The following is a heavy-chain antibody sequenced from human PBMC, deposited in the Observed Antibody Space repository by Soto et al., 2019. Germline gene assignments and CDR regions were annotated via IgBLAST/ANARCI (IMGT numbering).Heavy chain of an antibody. CDR3: ARGALRYFDWLPSTFDY. CDR1: GGSFSGYY. D-gene: IGHD3-9*01. Sequence: NPSETLSLTCAVYGGSFSGYYWSWIRQPPGKGLEWIGEINHSGSTNYNPSLKSRVTISVDTSKNQFSLKLSSVTAADTAVYYCARGALRYFDWLPSTFDYWGQGTLVTVSS. J-gene: IGHJ4*02. CDR2: INHSGST. V-gene: IGHV4-34*01.